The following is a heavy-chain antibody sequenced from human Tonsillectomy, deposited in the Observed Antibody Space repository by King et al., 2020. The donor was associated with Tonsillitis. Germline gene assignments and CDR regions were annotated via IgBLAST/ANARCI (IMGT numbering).Heavy chain of an antibody. Sequence: LQLQESGPGLVKPSETLSLTCTVSGGSISSSSYSWGWIRQPPGKGLEWIGTIYYSGRTYYNPSLRGRVTISVDTSKNQFSLKLSSVTAADTAIYYCSRGWRGSSRADPWGQGTLVTVSS. CDR3: SRGWRGSSRADP. CDR1: GGSISSSSYS. V-gene: IGHV4-39*07. CDR2: IYYSGRT. D-gene: IGHD6-19*01. J-gene: IGHJ5*02.